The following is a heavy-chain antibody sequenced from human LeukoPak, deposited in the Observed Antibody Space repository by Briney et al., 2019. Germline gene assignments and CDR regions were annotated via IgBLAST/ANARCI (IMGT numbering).Heavy chain of an antibody. J-gene: IGHJ4*02. Sequence: GRSLRLSCAASGFSFSSYGMHWVRQAPGKGLEWVAVISYDGNKEYYVDSVKGRFTISRDNSKNMLYLQMDSLRAEDTAVYHCAKAHPYSSSWFYYFDYWGQGTLVTVSS. CDR3: AKAHPYSSSWFYYFDY. CDR1: GFSFSSYG. CDR2: ISYDGNKE. V-gene: IGHV3-30*18. D-gene: IGHD6-13*01.